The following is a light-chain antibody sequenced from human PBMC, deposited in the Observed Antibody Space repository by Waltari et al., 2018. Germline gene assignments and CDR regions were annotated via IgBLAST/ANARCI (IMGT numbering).Light chain of an antibody. J-gene: IGKJ2*01. Sequence: DIVLTQSPATLSLSPGERATLSCRASQSGSSTYFAWYQQKPGQAPRLLIYDASNRATGVPARFSGSGSGTDFTLTISSLEPEDLAVYYCQQRSNWPPRYTFGQGTKLEIK. CDR2: DAS. CDR1: QSGSSTY. V-gene: IGKV3-11*01. CDR3: QQRSNWPPRYT.